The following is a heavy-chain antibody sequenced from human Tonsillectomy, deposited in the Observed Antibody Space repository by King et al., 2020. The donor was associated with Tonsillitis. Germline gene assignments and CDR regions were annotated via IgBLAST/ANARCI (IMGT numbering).Heavy chain of an antibody. D-gene: IGHD3-9*01. J-gene: IGHJ4*02. V-gene: IGHV3-30*18. CDR3: ANRASPSMTGTGFDY. CDR1: GFPLSSYG. CDR2: ISYDGSNK. Sequence: VQLVESGGGVVQPGRSLRLSCAASGFPLSSYGMHWVRQAPGKGLEWVAVISYDGSNKYYADSVKGRFTISRDNSKNTLYLQMNSLRAEDTAVYYCANRASPSMTGTGFDYWGQGTLVTVSS.